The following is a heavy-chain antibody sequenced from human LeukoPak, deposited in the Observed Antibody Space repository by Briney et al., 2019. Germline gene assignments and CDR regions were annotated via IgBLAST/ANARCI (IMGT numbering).Heavy chain of an antibody. J-gene: IGHJ3*01. Sequence: GGSLRLSCAASGFTFSSYWMTWVRQAPGKGLECVANIKEDGSEEYYVDSVKGRFSVSRDNAKNSLHLQMNSLRAEDTAVYYCARDWLAGNPYHAFDLWGKGTMVTVSS. CDR1: GFTFSSYW. D-gene: IGHD3-22*01. V-gene: IGHV3-7*01. CDR2: IKEDGSEE. CDR3: ARDWLAGNPYHAFDL.